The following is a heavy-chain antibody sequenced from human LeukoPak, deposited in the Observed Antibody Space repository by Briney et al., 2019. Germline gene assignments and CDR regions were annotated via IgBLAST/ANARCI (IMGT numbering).Heavy chain of an antibody. CDR1: GFTFSSYG. CDR2: IRYDGSNK. J-gene: IGHJ4*02. D-gene: IGHD3-10*01. Sequence: PGGSLRLSCAASGFTFSSYGMHWVRQAPGKGLEWVAFIRYDGSNKYCADSVKGRFTISRDNSKNTLYLQMNSLRAEDTAVYYCAKGSYGSGGYYFDYWGQGTLVTVSS. V-gene: IGHV3-30*02. CDR3: AKGSYGSGGYYFDY.